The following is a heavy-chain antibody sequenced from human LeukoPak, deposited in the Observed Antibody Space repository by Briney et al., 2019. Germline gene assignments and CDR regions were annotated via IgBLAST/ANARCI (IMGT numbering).Heavy chain of an antibody. CDR2: IYYSGTT. V-gene: IGHV4-39*07. CDR1: GGSISSSSYY. Sequence: PSETLSLTCTVSGGSISSSSYYWGWIRRPPGKGLEWIGSIYYSGTTYYNPSLKSRVTISVDTSKNQFSLKLSSVTAADTAVYYCARAGYEYSSSLSYYYYMDVWGKGTTVTVSS. J-gene: IGHJ6*03. CDR3: ARAGYEYSSSLSYYYYMDV. D-gene: IGHD6-6*01.